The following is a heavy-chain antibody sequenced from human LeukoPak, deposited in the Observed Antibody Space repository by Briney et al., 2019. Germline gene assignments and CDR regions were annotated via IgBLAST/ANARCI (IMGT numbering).Heavy chain of an antibody. D-gene: IGHD3-10*01. CDR3: ARGSTMVSDY. CDR2: IDWNGAST. V-gene: IGHV3-20*01. J-gene: IGHJ4*02. CDR1: GFTFDDYG. Sequence: GGSLRLSCAASGFTFDDYGMSWVRQVAGQGLEWVSGIDWNGASTGYADSVKGRFTIPRDNAKKSLYLQMNSLRAEDTALYHCARGSTMVSDYWGQGTLVTVSS.